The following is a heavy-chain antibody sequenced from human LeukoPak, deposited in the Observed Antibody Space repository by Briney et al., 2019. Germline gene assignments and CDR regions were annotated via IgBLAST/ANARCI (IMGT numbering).Heavy chain of an antibody. CDR3: ARDLGGYSAWD. D-gene: IGHD2-15*01. CDR1: GGSISSYY. Sequence: SETLSLTCAVSGGSISSYYWSWIRQPPGRGLEWITYIYHSGSTYYNPSLRSRVTISIDRSKNQFSLSLSSVTAADTAVYYCARDLGGYSAWDWGQGTLVTVSS. CDR2: IYHSGST. V-gene: IGHV4-59*12. J-gene: IGHJ4*02.